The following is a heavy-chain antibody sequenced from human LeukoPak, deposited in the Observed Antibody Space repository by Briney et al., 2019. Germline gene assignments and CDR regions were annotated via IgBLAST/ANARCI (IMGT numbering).Heavy chain of an antibody. CDR3: AKPKGLRFLEWYTPDY. CDR1: GFTFSSYG. D-gene: IGHD3-3*01. V-gene: IGHV3-30*02. CDR2: IRYDGSNK. Sequence: GGSLRLSCAASGFTFSSYGMHWVRQAPGKGLEWVAFIRYDGSNKYYADSGKGRFTISRDNSKNTLYLQMNSLRAEDTAVYYCAKPKGLRFLEWYTPDYWGQGALVTVSP. J-gene: IGHJ4*02.